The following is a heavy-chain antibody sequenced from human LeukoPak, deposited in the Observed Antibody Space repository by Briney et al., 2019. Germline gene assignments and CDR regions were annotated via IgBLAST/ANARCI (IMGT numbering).Heavy chain of an antibody. D-gene: IGHD3-3*01. V-gene: IGHV1-2*02. CDR3: ARVYDFWSGYLYYFDY. CDR2: INPNSGGT. Sequence: ASVKVSCKASGYTFTGYYMQWVRQAPGQGLEWMGWINPNSGGTNYAQKFQGRVTMTRDTSISTAYMELSRLRSDDTAVYYCARVYDFWSGYLYYFDYWGQGTLVTVSS. J-gene: IGHJ4*02. CDR1: GYTFTGYY.